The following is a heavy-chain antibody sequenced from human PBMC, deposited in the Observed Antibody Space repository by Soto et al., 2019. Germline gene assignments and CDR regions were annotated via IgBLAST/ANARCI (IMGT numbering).Heavy chain of an antibody. D-gene: IGHD6-13*01. J-gene: IGHJ4*02. Sequence: GGSLRLSCAASGFTFSSYAMSWVRQAPGKGLEWVSAISGSGGSTYYADSVKGRFTISRDNSKNTLYLQMNSLRAEDTAVYYCAKPSYPIGYSSRWSTYDYWGQRTLVTVSS. CDR1: GFTFSSYA. CDR3: AKPSYPIGYSSRWSTYDY. CDR2: ISGSGGST. V-gene: IGHV3-23*01.